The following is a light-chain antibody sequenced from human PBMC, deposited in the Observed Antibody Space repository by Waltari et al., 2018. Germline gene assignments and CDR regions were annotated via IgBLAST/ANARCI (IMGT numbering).Light chain of an antibody. CDR1: SSDVGTHKY. Sequence: QSALTQPRSVSGSPGQSVTISCTGTSSDVGTHKYVSWDLQPPGKAPKLIIYNVSERPSGVPDRFSGSKSGNTASLTISGLQAEDEADYYCCSYAGSSNWVFGGGTKLTVL. V-gene: IGLV2-11*01. CDR3: CSYAGSSNWV. J-gene: IGLJ3*02. CDR2: NVS.